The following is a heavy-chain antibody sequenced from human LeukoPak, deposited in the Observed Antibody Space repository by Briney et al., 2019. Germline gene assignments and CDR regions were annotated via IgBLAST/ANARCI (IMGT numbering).Heavy chain of an antibody. CDR1: GFTFSSYW. CDR3: AGGIDF. CDR2: INSDGSDT. J-gene: IGHJ4*02. V-gene: IGHV3-74*01. Sequence: PGGSLRLSCAASGFTFSSYWMHLVRQAPGKGLVWVSGINSDGSDTVYADSVKGRFTISRDNAKNTLYLQMNSLRVEDTAVYYCAGGIDFWGQGTLVTVSS.